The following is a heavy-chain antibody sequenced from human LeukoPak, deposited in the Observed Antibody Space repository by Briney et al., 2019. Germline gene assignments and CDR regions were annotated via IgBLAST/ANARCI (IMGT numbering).Heavy chain of an antibody. CDR1: GGSISSSSYY. CDR2: IYYSGST. J-gene: IGHJ5*02. V-gene: IGHV4-39*07. CDR3: ARAYCSSTSCYGNWFDP. D-gene: IGHD2-2*01. Sequence: SETLSLTCTVSGGSISSSSYYWGWIRQPPGEGLEWIGSIYYSGSTYYNPSLKSRVTISVDTSKNQFSLKLSSVTAADTAVYYCARAYCSSTSCYGNWFDPWGQGTPVTVSS.